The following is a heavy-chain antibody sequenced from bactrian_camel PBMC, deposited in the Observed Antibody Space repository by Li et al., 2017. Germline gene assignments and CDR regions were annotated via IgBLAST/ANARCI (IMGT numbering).Heavy chain of an antibody. V-gene: IGHV3-1*01. D-gene: IGHD1*01. J-gene: IGHJ4*01. CDR1: GFTFDDVAD. CDR2: TTGNGGTT. CDR3: ATASRLWDCGGFDWTKYNF. Sequence: VQLVESGGGSVQAGETLRLSCTASGFTFDDVADMSWVRQAPGKGLEWVSTTGNGGTTAYADSVKGRFTISQDLARNTVYLQMNNLKPEDTGTYYCATASRLWDCGGFDWTKYNFLGQGTQVTVS.